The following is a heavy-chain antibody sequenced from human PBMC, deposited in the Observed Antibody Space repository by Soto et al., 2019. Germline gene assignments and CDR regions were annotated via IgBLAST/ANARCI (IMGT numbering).Heavy chain of an antibody. J-gene: IGHJ5*02. CDR3: VRDFLLTGFDT. CDR2: VYYSGST. CDR1: NASISTISSYY. V-gene: IGHV4-61*01. Sequence: QVQLQESGPRLIQPSETLSLTCTVSNASISTISSYYWTWVRQPPGKGLEWIGYVYYSGSTNFNPSLKSRGGMSIDTSKNQFSMELKSVTAADTATYYGVRDFLLTGFDTWGQGTLVTVSA. D-gene: IGHD3-9*01.